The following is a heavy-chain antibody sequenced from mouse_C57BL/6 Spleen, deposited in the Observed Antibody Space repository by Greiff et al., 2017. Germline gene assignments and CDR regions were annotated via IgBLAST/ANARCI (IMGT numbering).Heavy chain of an antibody. Sequence: QVTLKVSGPGILQSSQTLSLTCSFSGFSLSTSGMGVSWIRQPSGKGLEWLAHIYWDDDTRFNPSLKSRLTISKDTSRHQVFLTITSVDCAVTAAYYCARRDWDGGYFDVGGTETTVTVSS. V-gene: IGHV8-12*01. D-gene: IGHD4-1*01. CDR1: GFSLSTSGMG. CDR2: IYWDDDT. CDR3: ARRDWDGGYFDV. J-gene: IGHJ1*03.